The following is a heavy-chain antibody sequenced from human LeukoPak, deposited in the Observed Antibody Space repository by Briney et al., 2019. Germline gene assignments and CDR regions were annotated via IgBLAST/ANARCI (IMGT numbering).Heavy chain of an antibody. CDR3: ARDSDLGWAVAVTAPFDY. CDR1: GYTFTSYG. V-gene: IGHV1-18*01. J-gene: IGHJ4*02. CDR2: ISDYNGNT. D-gene: IGHD6-19*01. Sequence: ASVKVSCEASGYTFTSYGISWVRQAPGQGLEWMGGISDYNGNTNYAQKLQGRVTMTTDTSTSTAYMELRSLRSDDTAVYYCARDSDLGWAVAVTAPFDYWGQGTLVTVSS.